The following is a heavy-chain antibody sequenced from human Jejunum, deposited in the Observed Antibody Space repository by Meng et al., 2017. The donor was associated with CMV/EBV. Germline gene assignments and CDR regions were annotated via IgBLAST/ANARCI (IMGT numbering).Heavy chain of an antibody. CDR3: TRGDGAHSAKYDR. CDR1: GSSFMTYC. D-gene: IGHD5-24*01. V-gene: IGHV7-4-1*02. J-gene: IGHJ5*02. Sequence: KPSGSSFMTYCINWVREAPGQRLEWMGWINTNTGNPTYAQDFRGRFVFSLDTSLSTAYLQINGLRAGDTAIYYCTRGDGAHSAKYDRWGQGTLVTVSS. CDR2: INTNTGNP.